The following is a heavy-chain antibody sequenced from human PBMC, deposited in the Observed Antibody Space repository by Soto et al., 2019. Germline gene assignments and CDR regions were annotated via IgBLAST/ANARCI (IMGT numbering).Heavy chain of an antibody. CDR2: INPSNGAT. Sequence: QVQLVQSGAEVKKPGSSVKLSCKASGYNFIAYYIYWVRQAPGQGPEWMGMINPSNGATNYAQKFQGRVTVTRDTSTSTAYLELSSLRSEDAAVYYCAKYCGGDCRHFDAWGQGTLVTVSS. CDR3: AKYCGGDCRHFDA. V-gene: IGHV1-46*01. J-gene: IGHJ4*02. D-gene: IGHD2-21*02. CDR1: GYNFIAYY.